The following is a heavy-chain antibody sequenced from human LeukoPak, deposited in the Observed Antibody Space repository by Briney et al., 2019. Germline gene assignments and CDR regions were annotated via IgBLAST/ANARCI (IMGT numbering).Heavy chain of an antibody. CDR2: INPSGGST. J-gene: IGHJ4*02. D-gene: IGHD6-13*01. CDR3: ASSIPAAGYYFDY. V-gene: IGHV1-46*01. Sequence: GASVKVSCKASGYTFTNNYIHWVRQAPGQGLEWMGLINPSGGSTTYAQKFQGRVTMTRDTSTSTVYMELSSLRSEDTAVYYCASSIPAAGYYFDYWGQGALVTVSS. CDR1: GYTFTNNY.